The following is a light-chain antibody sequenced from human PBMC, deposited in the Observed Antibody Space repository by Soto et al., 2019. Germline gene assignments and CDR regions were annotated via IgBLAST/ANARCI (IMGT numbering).Light chain of an antibody. CDR1: SSDVGGYNY. J-gene: IGLJ2*01. CDR3: CSYAGSYTHVV. Sequence: SALTQPRSVSGSPGQSVTISCTGTSSDVGGYNYVSWYQQHPGKAPKFMIYDVSKRPSGVPDRFSGSKSGNTASLTISGLQAEDEADYYCCSYAGSYTHVVFGGGTKLTVL. V-gene: IGLV2-11*01. CDR2: DVS.